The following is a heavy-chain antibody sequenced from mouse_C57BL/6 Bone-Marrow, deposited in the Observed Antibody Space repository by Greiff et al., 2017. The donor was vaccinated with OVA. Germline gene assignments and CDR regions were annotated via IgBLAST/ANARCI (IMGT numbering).Heavy chain of an antibody. V-gene: IGHV5-9*01. J-gene: IGHJ4*01. CDR2: ISGGGGNT. CDR3: ARHGGYSSSDVGYGMDY. Sequence: DVKLVESGGGLVKPGGSLTLSCAASGFTFSSYTMSWVRQTPEKRLEWVATISGGGGNTYYPASVKGRFTMARDNAKITLYLKMGSLESEGTALEYCARHGGYSSSDVGYGMDYWGQGTSVTVSA. D-gene: IGHD1-1*01. CDR1: GFTFSSYT.